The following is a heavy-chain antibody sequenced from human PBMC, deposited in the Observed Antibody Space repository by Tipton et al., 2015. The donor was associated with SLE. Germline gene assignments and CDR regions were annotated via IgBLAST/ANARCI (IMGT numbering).Heavy chain of an antibody. J-gene: IGHJ4*02. Sequence: TLSLTCAVYGGSFSGYYWSWIRQPPGRGLEWIGEINHSGSTNYNPSLKSRVTISVDTSKNQFSLKMSSVTAPDTAVYYCASREIGYYGSGREYWGQGTLVTVSS. V-gene: IGHV4-34*01. D-gene: IGHD3-10*01. CDR2: INHSGST. CDR1: GGSFSGYY. CDR3: ASREIGYYGSGREY.